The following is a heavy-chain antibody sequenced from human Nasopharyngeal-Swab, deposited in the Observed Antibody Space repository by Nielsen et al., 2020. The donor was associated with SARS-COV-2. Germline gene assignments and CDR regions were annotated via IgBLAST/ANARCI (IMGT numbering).Heavy chain of an antibody. CDR3: AREDYDILTGYYQDYYYYYGMDV. J-gene: IGHJ6*02. D-gene: IGHD3-9*01. V-gene: IGHV3-33*01. CDR2: IWYDGSNK. CDR1: GFTFSSYG. Sequence: GSLRLSCAASGFTFSSYGMHWVRQAPGKGLEWVAVIWYDGSNKYYADSVKGRFTISRDNSKNTLYLQMNSLRAEDTAVYYCAREDYDILTGYYQDYYYYYGMDVWGQGTTVTVSS.